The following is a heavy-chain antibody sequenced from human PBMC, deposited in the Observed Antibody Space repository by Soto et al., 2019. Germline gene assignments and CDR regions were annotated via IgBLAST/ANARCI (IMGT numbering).Heavy chain of an antibody. CDR1: GCTFSSYG. CDR2: IWYDGSNK. Sequence: GALLLSCAASGCTFSSYGMHWVRQAPGKGLEWVAVIWYDGSNKYYADSVKGRFTISRDNSKNTLYLQMNSLRAEDTAVYYCARDRSNWQQLVSEFDYWGQGTLVTVYS. CDR3: ARDRSNWQQLVSEFDY. D-gene: IGHD6-13*01. J-gene: IGHJ4*02. V-gene: IGHV3-33*01.